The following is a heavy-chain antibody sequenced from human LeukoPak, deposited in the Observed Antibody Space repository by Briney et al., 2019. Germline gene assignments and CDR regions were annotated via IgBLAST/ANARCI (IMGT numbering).Heavy chain of an antibody. CDR1: GYTFTNYG. CDR3: ARERTIIDDSSGYSQDAFDI. Sequence: GASVKVSCKASGYTFTNYGISWVRQAPGQGLEWMGWISGYNGYTNYAQNLQGRVTVTTDTSTSTAYMELRSLRSDDTAVYYCARERTIIDDSSGYSQDAFDIWGQGTMVTVSS. J-gene: IGHJ3*02. D-gene: IGHD3-22*01. CDR2: ISGYNGYT. V-gene: IGHV1-18*01.